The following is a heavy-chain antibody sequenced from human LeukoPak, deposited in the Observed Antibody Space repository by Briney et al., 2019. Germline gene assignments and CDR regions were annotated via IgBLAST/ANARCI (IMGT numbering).Heavy chain of an antibody. Sequence: PSGTLSLTCAVSGGSISSSNWWSWVRQPPGKGLEWIGEIYHSGSTNYNPSLKSRVTISVDKSKNQFSLKLSSVTAADTAVYYCARVMYYDSSGFLGVGDAFDIWGQGTMVTVSS. D-gene: IGHD3-22*01. CDR2: IYHSGST. CDR1: GGSISSSNW. J-gene: IGHJ3*02. CDR3: ARVMYYDSSGFLGVGDAFDI. V-gene: IGHV4-4*02.